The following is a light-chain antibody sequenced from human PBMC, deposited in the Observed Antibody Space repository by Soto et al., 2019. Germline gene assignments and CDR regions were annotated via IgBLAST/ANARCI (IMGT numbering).Light chain of an antibody. Sequence: IVLTQSPGTLSLSPGERATLSCRASQSFRGLLAWYQQKPGQAPRLLIYDAYNRATGIPPRFSGSGSGTDFTLTISRMAPEDFAVYYCQQYTDSRTFGQGTKVDIK. CDR2: DAY. CDR3: QQYTDSRT. V-gene: IGKV3-11*01. J-gene: IGKJ1*01. CDR1: QSFRGL.